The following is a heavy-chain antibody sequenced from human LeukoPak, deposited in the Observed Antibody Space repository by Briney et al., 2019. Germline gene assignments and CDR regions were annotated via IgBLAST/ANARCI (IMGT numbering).Heavy chain of an antibody. J-gene: IGHJ6*03. CDR3: ARVGSHYYYYYMDV. D-gene: IGHD2-15*01. Sequence: GSLRLSCAASGFTVSSNYMSWIRQPPGKGLEWIGYIYYSGSTNYNPSLKSRVTISVDTSKNQFSLKLSSVTAADTAVYYCARVGSHYYYYYMDVWGKGTTVTVSS. CDR1: GFTVSSNY. V-gene: IGHV4-59*02. CDR2: IYYSGST.